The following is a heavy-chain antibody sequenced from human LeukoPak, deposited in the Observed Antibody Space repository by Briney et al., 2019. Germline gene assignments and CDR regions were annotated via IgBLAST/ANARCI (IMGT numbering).Heavy chain of an antibody. D-gene: IGHD5-18*01. V-gene: IGHV3-30*02. J-gene: IGHJ4*02. Sequence: PGGSLRLSCAASGFTFSSYGMHWVRQAPGKGLEWVAFIRYDGSNKYYADSVKGRFTISRDNSKNTLYLQMNSLRAEDTAVYYWAKASRGYSYGYADYWGQGTLVTVSS. CDR3: AKASRGYSYGYADY. CDR1: GFTFSSYG. CDR2: IRYDGSNK.